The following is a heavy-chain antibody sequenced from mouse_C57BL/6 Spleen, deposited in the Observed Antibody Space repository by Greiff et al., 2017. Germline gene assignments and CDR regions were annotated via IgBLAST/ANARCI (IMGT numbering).Heavy chain of an antibody. D-gene: IGHD1-1*01. Sequence: VQLQQSGAELVRPGASVKLSCTASGFNIKDDYMHWVKQRPEQGLEWIGWIDPENGDTEYASKFQGKATITADTSSNTAYLQLSSLTSEDTAVYYCTRNYGSSRYWYFDVWGTGTTVTVSS. CDR2: IDPENGDT. CDR1: GFNIKDDY. CDR3: TRNYGSSRYWYFDV. J-gene: IGHJ1*03. V-gene: IGHV14-4*01.